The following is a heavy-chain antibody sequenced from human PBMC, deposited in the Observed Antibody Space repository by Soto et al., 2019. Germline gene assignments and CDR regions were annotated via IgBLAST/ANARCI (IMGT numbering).Heavy chain of an antibody. V-gene: IGHV5-51*01. CDR2: IYPGDSDT. CDR3: ARAHSSSSTNYYYYGMDV. J-gene: IGHJ6*02. Sequence: GESLKISCKGSGYSFTSYWIGWVRQMPGKGLEWMGIIYPGDSDTRYSPSFQGQVTISADKSISTAYLQWSSLKASDTAMYYCARAHSSSSTNYYYYGMDVWGRGTTVTVSS. CDR1: GYSFTSYW. D-gene: IGHD6-6*01.